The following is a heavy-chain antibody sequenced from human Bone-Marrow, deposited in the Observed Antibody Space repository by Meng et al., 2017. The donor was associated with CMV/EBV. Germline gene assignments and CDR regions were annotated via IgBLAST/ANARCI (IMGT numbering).Heavy chain of an antibody. V-gene: IGHV1-8*01. Sequence: ASVKVSCKASGYTFTSYDINWVRQATGQGLEWMGWMNPNSGNTGYAQKFQGRVTMTRNTSISTAYMELSSLRSEDTAVYYCARDLLIVVVPAAIRYYYYGMDVWGQGTTVTVSS. D-gene: IGHD2-2*01. J-gene: IGHJ6*02. CDR1: GYTFTSYD. CDR3: ARDLLIVVVPAAIRYYYYGMDV. CDR2: MNPNSGNT.